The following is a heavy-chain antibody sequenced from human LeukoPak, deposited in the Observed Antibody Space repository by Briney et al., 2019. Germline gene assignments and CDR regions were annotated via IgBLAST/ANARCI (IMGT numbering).Heavy chain of an antibody. J-gene: IGHJ6*02. CDR3: ARVVHCSGGSCYPQYYYYYGMDV. CDR1: GYTFTSYG. D-gene: IGHD2-15*01. CDR2: ISAYNGNT. Sequence: GASVTVSCKAPGYTFTSYGISWVRQAPGQGLEWMGWISAYNGNTNYAQKLQGRVTITTDTYTSTAYMELRSMRSDDTAVYYCARVVHCSGGSCYPQYYYYYGMDVWGQGTTVTVSS. V-gene: IGHV1-18*01.